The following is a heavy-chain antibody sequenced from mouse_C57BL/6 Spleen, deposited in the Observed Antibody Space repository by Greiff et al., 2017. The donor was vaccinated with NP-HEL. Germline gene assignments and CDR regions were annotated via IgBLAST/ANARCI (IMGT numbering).Heavy chain of an antibody. V-gene: IGHV1-4*01. CDR1: GYTFTSYT. D-gene: IGHD3-2*02. CDR2: INPSSGYT. Sequence: VQLQQSGAELARPGASVKMSCKASGYTFTSYTMHWVKQRPGQGLEWIGYINPSSGYTKYNQKFKDKATLTADKSSSTAYMQLSSLTSEDSAVYYCASPADSSGYVGYWGQGTTLTVSS. CDR3: ASPADSSGYVGY. J-gene: IGHJ2*01.